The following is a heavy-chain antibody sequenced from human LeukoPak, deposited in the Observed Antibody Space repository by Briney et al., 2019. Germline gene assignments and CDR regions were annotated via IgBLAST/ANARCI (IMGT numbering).Heavy chain of an antibody. CDR2: IYYSGST. CDR3: ARGVVGALNY. J-gene: IGHJ4*02. V-gene: IGHV4-59*01. CDR1: GGSISSYY. Sequence: PSETLSLTCTVSGGSISSYYWNWIRQPPGKGLEWIGYIYYSGSTNYNPSLKSRVTISVDTSKNQFSLKLSSVTAADTAVYYCARGVVGALNYWGQGTLVTVSS. D-gene: IGHD1-26*01.